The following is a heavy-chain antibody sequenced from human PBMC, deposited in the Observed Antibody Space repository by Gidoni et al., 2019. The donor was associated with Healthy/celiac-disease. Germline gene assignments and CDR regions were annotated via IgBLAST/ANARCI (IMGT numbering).Heavy chain of an antibody. CDR2: IYYSGST. Sequence: QLQLQESGPGLVKPSETLSLTCSVSGGSISSSSYYWGWIRQPPGKGLEWIGSIYYSGSTYYNPSLKSRVTISVDTSKNQFSLKLSSVTAADTAVYYCAKSGIITMVRGVIIPAFDIWGQGTMVSVSS. J-gene: IGHJ3*02. V-gene: IGHV4-39*01. CDR3: AKSGIITMVRGVIIPAFDI. D-gene: IGHD3-10*01. CDR1: GGSISSSSYY.